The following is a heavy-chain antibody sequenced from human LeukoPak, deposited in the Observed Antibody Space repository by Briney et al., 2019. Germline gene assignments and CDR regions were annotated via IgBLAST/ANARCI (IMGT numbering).Heavy chain of an antibody. V-gene: IGHV3-30-3*01. CDR2: ISYDGSNK. D-gene: IGHD6-13*01. Sequence: GGSLRLSCVASGFTFSSYAMHWVRQAPGKGLEWVAVISYDGSNKYYADSVKGRFTISKDNSKNTLYLQMNSLRAEDTAVYYCASYIAAAGTIPWGQGTLVTVSS. CDR1: GFTFSSYA. CDR3: ASYIAAAGTIP. J-gene: IGHJ5*02.